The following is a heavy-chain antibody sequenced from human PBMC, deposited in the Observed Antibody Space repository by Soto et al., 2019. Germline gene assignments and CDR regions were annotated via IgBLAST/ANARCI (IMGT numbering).Heavy chain of an antibody. Sequence: GGSLRLSCAASGFTFSGYAMSWVRQAPGNGLEWVSAISGSGGSTYYADSVKGRFTISRDNSKNTLYLQMNSLRAEDTAVYYCAKDRTDYYYGSVSVWGDAFDIWGQGTMVTVSS. V-gene: IGHV3-23*01. J-gene: IGHJ3*02. D-gene: IGHD3-10*01. CDR2: ISGSGGST. CDR3: AKDRTDYYYGSVSVWGDAFDI. CDR1: GFTFSGYA.